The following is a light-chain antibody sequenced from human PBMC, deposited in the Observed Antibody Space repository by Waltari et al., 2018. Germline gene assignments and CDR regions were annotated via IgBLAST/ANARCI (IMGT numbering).Light chain of an antibody. CDR3: QQAKTAPYS. J-gene: IGKJ2*03. Sequence: DIQVSQFPSSLSASVGDRVTITCRTSHDINIYLDWYQQKPGKAPKLLIYYANNLPSGVPSRFSGSGSGTEFSLTINNLQPEDFATYFCQQAKTAPYSFGQGTEVEIK. CDR2: YAN. V-gene: IGKV1-17*02. CDR1: HDINIY.